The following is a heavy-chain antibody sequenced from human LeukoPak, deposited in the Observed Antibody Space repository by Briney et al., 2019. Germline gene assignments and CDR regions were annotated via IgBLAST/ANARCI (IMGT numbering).Heavy chain of an antibody. CDR1: GASINSDTYY. CDR2: IYYSGST. CDR3: ARHVRPYYYYMDV. J-gene: IGHJ6*03. Sequence: SETLSLTCTVSGASINSDTYYWGWIRQPPGKGLEWIGSIYYSGSTYYNPSLKSRVTISVDQSKNQFSLKLSSVTAADTAVYYCARHVRPYYYYMDVWGKGTTVTISS. D-gene: IGHD3-10*02. V-gene: IGHV4-39*01.